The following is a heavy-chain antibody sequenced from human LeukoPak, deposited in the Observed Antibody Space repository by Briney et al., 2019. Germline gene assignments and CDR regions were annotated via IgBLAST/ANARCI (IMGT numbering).Heavy chain of an antibody. CDR1: GYTFTSYY. J-gene: IGHJ4*02. V-gene: IGHV1-46*01. Sequence: GASVKGSCKASGYTFTSYYMHWVRQAPGQGLEWMGIINPSGGSTSYAQKFQGRVTMTRDTSTSTVYMELSSLRSEDTAVYYCASGGSDSSGYYYPWYWGQGTLVTVSS. CDR2: INPSGGST. D-gene: IGHD3-22*01. CDR3: ASGGSDSSGYYYPWY.